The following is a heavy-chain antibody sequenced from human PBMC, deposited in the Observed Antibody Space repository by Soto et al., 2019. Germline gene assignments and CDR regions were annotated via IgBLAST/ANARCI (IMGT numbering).Heavy chain of an antibody. D-gene: IGHD3-9*01. Sequence: QVQLQESGPGLVKPSQTLSLTCTVSGGSISSGDYYWSWIRQPPGKGLEWIGYIYYSGSTYYNPSLKRRVTISVDTSKNQFSLKLSSVTAADTAVYYCARGPDYDILTGYLYIRFDYWGQGTLVTVSS. CDR1: GGSISSGDYY. CDR3: ARGPDYDILTGYLYIRFDY. J-gene: IGHJ4*02. CDR2: IYYSGST. V-gene: IGHV4-30-4*01.